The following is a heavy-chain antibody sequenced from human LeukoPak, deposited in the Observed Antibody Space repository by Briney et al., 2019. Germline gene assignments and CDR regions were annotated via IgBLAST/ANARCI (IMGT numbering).Heavy chain of an antibody. V-gene: IGHV1-18*01. J-gene: IGHJ4*02. CDR1: GYTFTSYG. D-gene: IGHD2-21*02. CDR3: AVTALTLPFDY. CDR2: ISAYNGNT. Sequence: ASVKVSCKASGYTFTSYGISWVRQAPGQGLEWMGWISAYNGNTNYAQKLQGRVTMTTDTSTSTAYMELRSLRSGDTAVYYCAVTALTLPFDYWGQGTLVTVSS.